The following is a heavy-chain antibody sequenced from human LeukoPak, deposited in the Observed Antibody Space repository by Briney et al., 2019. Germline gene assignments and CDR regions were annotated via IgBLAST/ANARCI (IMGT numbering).Heavy chain of an antibody. Sequence: PSETLSLTCTVSGGSVSSGSYYWSWIRQPPGKGLEWIGYIYYSGSTNYNPSLKSRVTISVDTSKNQFSLKLSSVTAADTAVYYCARDLLNEGNHLDYWGQGTLVTVSS. V-gene: IGHV4-61*01. CDR2: IYYSGST. D-gene: IGHD4-23*01. CDR1: GGSVSSGSYY. J-gene: IGHJ4*02. CDR3: ARDLLNEGNHLDY.